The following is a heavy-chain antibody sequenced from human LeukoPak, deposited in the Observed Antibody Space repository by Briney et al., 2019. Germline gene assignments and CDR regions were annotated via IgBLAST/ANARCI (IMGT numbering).Heavy chain of an antibody. CDR1: GGSISSGSYY. Sequence: SQTLSLTCTVSGGSISSGSYYWSWIRQPTGKGLEWIGRIYTSGSTNYNPSLKSRVTISVDTSKNQFSLKLSSVTAADTAVYYCARAPPAYYYDSSGYYSHGFDPWGQGTLVTVSS. J-gene: IGHJ5*02. CDR2: IYTSGST. V-gene: IGHV4-61*02. CDR3: ARAPPAYYYDSSGYYSHGFDP. D-gene: IGHD3-22*01.